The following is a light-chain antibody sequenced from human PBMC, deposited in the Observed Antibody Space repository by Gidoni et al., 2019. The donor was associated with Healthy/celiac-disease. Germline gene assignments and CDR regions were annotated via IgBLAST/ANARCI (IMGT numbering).Light chain of an antibody. J-gene: IGKJ3*01. CDR1: QSVTSY. CDR2: DAS. V-gene: IGKV3-11*01. CDR3: QQRSNWPLIFT. Sequence: EFVLTQSPATLSLSPGERATLSCRASQSVTSYLAWYQQKPGQAPRLLIYDASNRATGIPARFSGSRSGTDFTLTISSLEPEDFAVYYCQQRSNWPLIFTFGPXTKVDIK.